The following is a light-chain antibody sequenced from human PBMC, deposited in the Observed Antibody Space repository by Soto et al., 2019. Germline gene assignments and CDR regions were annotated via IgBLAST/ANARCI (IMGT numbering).Light chain of an antibody. CDR2: LNNDGSH. CDR1: SGHSSYA. V-gene: IGLV4-69*01. Sequence: QPVLTQSPSASASLGASVKLTCTLSSGHSSYAIAWHQKQPGKGPRYLMDLNNDGSHTKGDGIPDRFSGSSSGADRYLIISSLQSEDEADYYCQTWGTGFQFFGRGTKLTVL. J-gene: IGLJ2*01. CDR3: QTWGTGFQF.